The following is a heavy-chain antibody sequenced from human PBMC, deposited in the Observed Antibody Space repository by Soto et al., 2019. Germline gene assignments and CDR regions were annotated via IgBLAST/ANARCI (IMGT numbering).Heavy chain of an antibody. Sequence: QVKLLQSGSEVKKPGSSVKVSCRASGGSLSSYPVTWVRQAPGQGLEWMGRIIPIVGITNYAQKFQGRVTIASDNSTSTAYMEFSSLRSDDTAVYYSPRPTGGHDAGRHYMDAWGKGTTGIVSS. J-gene: IGHJ6*03. CDR3: PRPTGGHDAGRHYMDA. CDR1: GGSLSSYP. D-gene: IGHD2-8*02. V-gene: IGHV1-69*02. CDR2: IIPIVGIT.